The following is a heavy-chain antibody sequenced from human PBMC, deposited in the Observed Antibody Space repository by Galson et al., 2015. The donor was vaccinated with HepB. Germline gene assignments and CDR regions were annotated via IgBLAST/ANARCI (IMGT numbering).Heavy chain of an antibody. J-gene: IGHJ4*02. D-gene: IGHD2-8*01. V-gene: IGHV3-11*05. Sequence: SLRLSCAASGFPFSDHYMNWIRQAPGKGLEWVSYITGDFHTYYADSVKGRFTISRDNAKNSVYLQMNSLRVEDTAVYYCARDTYGIDYWGQGTLVTVSS. CDR3: ARDTYGIDY. CDR1: GFPFSDHY. CDR2: ITGDFHT.